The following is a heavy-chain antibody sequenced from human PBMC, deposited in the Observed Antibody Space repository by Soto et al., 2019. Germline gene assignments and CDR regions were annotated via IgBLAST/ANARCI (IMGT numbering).Heavy chain of an antibody. CDR1: GYTFTSYG. J-gene: IGHJ5*02. CDR3: ARVLTSSGYDTLLFWFDP. D-gene: IGHD3-22*01. V-gene: IGHV1-18*01. Sequence: ASVKVSCKASGYTFTSYGISWVRQAPGQGLEWMGWISAYNGNTNYAQKLQGRVTMTTDTSTSTAYMELRSLRSDDTAVYYCARVLTSSGYDTLLFWFDPWGQVTLITVSS. CDR2: ISAYNGNT.